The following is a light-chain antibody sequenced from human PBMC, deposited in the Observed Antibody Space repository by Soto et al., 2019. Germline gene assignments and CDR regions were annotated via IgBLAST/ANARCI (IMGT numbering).Light chain of an antibody. J-gene: IGKJ1*01. Sequence: EIVMTQSPSTLSVSPGPRSTLSCRASQSVSSNLAWYQQKPGQAPRLFIYGASTRATGIPAKFSGSGFGTEFTLSISSLQSEDFAVYYCQQYNIWWAFGQGTKVDI. CDR2: GAS. V-gene: IGKV3-15*01. CDR1: QSVSSN. CDR3: QQYNIWWA.